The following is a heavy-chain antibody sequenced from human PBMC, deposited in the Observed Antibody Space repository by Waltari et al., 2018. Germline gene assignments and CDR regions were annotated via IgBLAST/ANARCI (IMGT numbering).Heavy chain of an antibody. D-gene: IGHD3-10*01. CDR2: VSGSSDTI. V-gene: IGHV3-9*01. J-gene: IGHJ2*01. CDR3: ARDAGVSTIRWYLDL. Sequence: EVQLEESGGGLVQPGKSLRLSCVGSEFTFDDYGMHWVRQAPGKGLGWVSGVSGSSDTIAYADSGKGRFTVSRDNAKNTLYLEMNSLRAEDTALYFCARDAGVSTIRWYLDLWGRGTLVTVSS. CDR1: EFTFDDYG.